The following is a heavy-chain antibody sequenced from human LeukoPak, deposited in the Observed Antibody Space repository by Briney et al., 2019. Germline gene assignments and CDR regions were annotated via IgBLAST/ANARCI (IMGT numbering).Heavy chain of an antibody. CDR2: ISSSGSSI. V-gene: IGHV3-48*03. D-gene: IGHD5-18*01. CDR3: ASDGYSYGHDAFDI. Sequence: GGSLRLSCAASGITFSSYEMNWVRQAPGKGLEWVSYISSSGSSIFYADSVKGRFTISRDNAKNSLYLQMNSLRAEDTAAYYCASDGYSYGHDAFDIWGQGTMVTVSS. J-gene: IGHJ3*02. CDR1: GITFSSYE.